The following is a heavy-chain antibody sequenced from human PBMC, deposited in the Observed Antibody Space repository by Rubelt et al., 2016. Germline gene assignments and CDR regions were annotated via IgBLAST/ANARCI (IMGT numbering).Heavy chain of an antibody. V-gene: IGHV1-2*02. Sequence: GEGLEWMGWINPNSGGTNYAQKFQGRVTMTRDTSISTAYMELSRLRSDDTAVYYCARIRPGQYSSGWYDNWGQGTLVTVSS. CDR2: INPNSGGT. J-gene: IGHJ5*02. CDR3: ARIRPGQYSSGWYDN. D-gene: IGHD6-19*01.